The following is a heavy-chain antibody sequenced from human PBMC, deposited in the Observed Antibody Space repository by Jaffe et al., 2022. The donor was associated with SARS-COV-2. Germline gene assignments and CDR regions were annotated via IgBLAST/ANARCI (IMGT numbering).Heavy chain of an antibody. D-gene: IGHD7-27*01. V-gene: IGHV3-74*01. CDR1: GFTFSSYW. Sequence: EVQLVESGGGLVQPGGSLRLSCTASGFTFSSYWMHWVRQAPGKGLVWVSRIKSDVTSASYADSVKGRFTISRDNANDTLYLQMNSLRAEDTAVYYCARVGLTGGAFDIWGQGTMVTVSS. CDR2: IKSDVTSA. CDR3: ARVGLTGGAFDI. J-gene: IGHJ3*02.